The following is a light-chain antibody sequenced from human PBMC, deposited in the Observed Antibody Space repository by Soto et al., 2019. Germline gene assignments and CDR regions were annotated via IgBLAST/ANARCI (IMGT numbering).Light chain of an antibody. V-gene: IGKV4-1*01. CDR1: QSLLYTFTNHNY. Sequence: DIVMTQSPDSLAVSLGERATINCKSSQSLLYTFTNHNYLAWYQQKPGQPPNLLIYWASTRESGVPDRFSGSGSGTDFTLTISSLQAEDVAVYYCQQYYTPPRGFGQGTKVEIK. J-gene: IGKJ1*01. CDR3: QQYYTPPRG. CDR2: WAS.